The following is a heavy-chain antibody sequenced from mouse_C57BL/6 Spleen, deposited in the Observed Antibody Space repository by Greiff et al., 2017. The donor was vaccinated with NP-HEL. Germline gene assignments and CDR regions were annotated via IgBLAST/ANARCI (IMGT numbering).Heavy chain of an antibody. Sequence: EVQLVESGGGLVQPKGSLKLSCAASGFSFNTYAMNWVRQAPGKGLEWVARIRSKSNNYATYYADSVKDRFTISRDESESMLYLQMNNLKTEDTAMYYCVSDGYYAWFAYWGQGTLVTVSA. J-gene: IGHJ3*01. CDR2: IRSKSNNYAT. D-gene: IGHD2-3*01. V-gene: IGHV10-1*01. CDR3: VSDGYYAWFAY. CDR1: GFSFNTYA.